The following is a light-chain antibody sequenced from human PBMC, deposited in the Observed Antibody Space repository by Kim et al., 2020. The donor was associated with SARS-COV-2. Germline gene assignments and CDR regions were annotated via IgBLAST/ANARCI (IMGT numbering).Light chain of an antibody. J-gene: IGKJ1*01. CDR3: QQLNSYPRT. V-gene: IGKV1-9*01. CDR1: QGISSY. Sequence: DIQLTQSPSFLSASVGDRVTITCRASQGISSYLAWYQQKPGKAPKFLIYAVFTLQSGVPSRFSGSGSGTEFTLTISSLQPEDFATYYCQQLNSYPRTFGQGTKVDIK. CDR2: AVF.